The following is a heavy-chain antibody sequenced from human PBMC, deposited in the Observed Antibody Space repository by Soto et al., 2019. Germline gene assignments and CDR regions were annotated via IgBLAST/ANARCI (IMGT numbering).Heavy chain of an antibody. CDR2: IYHSGST. D-gene: IGHD2-2*01. CDR1: GGSISSSNW. CDR3: ARGHCSSTSCEYFQH. V-gene: IGHV4-4*02. J-gene: IGHJ1*01. Sequence: SETLSLTCAVSGGSISSSNWWCWVRQPPGKGLEWIGEIYHSGSTNYNPSLKSRVTISVDKSKNQFSLKLSSVTAADTAVYYCARGHCSSTSCEYFQHWGQGTLVTVSS.